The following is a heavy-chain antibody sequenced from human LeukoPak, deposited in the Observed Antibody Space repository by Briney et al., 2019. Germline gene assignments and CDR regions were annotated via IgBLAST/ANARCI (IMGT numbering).Heavy chain of an antibody. CDR1: VGSITSSSYY. D-gene: IGHD3-22*01. Sequence: SETLSLTRTVSVGSITSSSYYWGWIRPPPGKGLEWIGSIYYSGSTYYNPSLKSRVTISIDTSKNQFSLKLSSVTAADTAVYYCARLLGLDSSGYYLSAFDIWGQGTLVTVSS. CDR3: ARLLGLDSSGYYLSAFDI. J-gene: IGHJ3*02. V-gene: IGHV4-39*01. CDR2: IYYSGST.